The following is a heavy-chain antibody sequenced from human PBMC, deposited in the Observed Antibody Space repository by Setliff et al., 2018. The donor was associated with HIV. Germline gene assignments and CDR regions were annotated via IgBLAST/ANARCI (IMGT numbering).Heavy chain of an antibody. V-gene: IGHV4-61*09. D-gene: IGHD3-10*01. CDR2: IHTSGNA. CDR3: ARERSALLWKNWFDP. Sequence: PSETLSLTCTVSGGSISSGTYFWSWIRQPAGKGLEWIGHIHTSGNANYNPSLNSRVTISVDTSKNQFSLKLSSVTAADTAVYYCARERSALLWKNWFDPWGQGTLVTVSS. CDR1: GGSISSGTYF. J-gene: IGHJ5*02.